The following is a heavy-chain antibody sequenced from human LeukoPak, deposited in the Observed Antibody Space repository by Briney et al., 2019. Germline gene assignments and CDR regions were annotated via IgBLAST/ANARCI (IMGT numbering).Heavy chain of an antibody. J-gene: IGHJ4*02. V-gene: IGHV3-7*01. D-gene: IGHD5-18*01. CDR2: INPDGNKK. CDR1: GLTFSSSW. Sequence: GGSLRLSCAVSGLTFSSSWMDWVRQASGKGLEWVASINPDGNKKYSADSVKGRFTISRDNAENSLYLQMNSLRVEDTAFYYCARDLAYSRLDYWGQGMLVTVSS. CDR3: ARDLAYSRLDY.